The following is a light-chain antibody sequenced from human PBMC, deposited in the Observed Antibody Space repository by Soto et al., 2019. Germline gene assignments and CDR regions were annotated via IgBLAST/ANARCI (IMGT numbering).Light chain of an antibody. CDR3: QQRSDWPLT. CDR1: QSISTY. V-gene: IGKV3-11*01. Sequence: EIVLSQSPATLSLSPGEKGTLSCRASQSISTYLAWYQQKPGQSPRLLIYDASTRATGIPDRFSGSGSGTDFTLTISNVEPEDLAYYYCQQRSDWPLTFGGGTKVDIK. J-gene: IGKJ4*01. CDR2: DAS.